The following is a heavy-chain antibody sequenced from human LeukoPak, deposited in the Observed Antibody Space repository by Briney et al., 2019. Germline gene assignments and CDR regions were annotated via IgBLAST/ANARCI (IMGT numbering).Heavy chain of an antibody. CDR1: GYTFTSYY. CDR2: INPSGGST. V-gene: IGHV1-46*01. D-gene: IGHD3-3*01. Sequence: ASVKVSCKASGYTFTSYYMHWVRQAPGQGLEWMGIINPSGGSTSCAQKFQGRVTMTRDTSTSTVYMELSSLRSEDTAVYYCAREGGLRFLEWSRINWFDPWGQGTLVTVSS. J-gene: IGHJ5*02. CDR3: AREGGLRFLEWSRINWFDP.